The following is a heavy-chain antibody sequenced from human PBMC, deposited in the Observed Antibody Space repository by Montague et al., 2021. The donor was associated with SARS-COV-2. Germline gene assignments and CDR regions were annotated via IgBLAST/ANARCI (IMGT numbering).Heavy chain of an antibody. V-gene: IGHV4/OR15-8*01. Sequence: SETLSLTCVVSGDSISTDNWWTWVRLPPGKGLGWVGEIYHTGSTKYKPSLKSLVTISVDTSKNQFFLKLSSVTAADTAVYYWARDGFLRFEILICPRHYYYGMDVWGQGTTVTVSS. CDR3: ARDGFLRFEILICPRHYYYGMDV. CDR2: IYHTGST. J-gene: IGHJ6*02. D-gene: IGHD3-9*01. CDR1: GDSISTDNW.